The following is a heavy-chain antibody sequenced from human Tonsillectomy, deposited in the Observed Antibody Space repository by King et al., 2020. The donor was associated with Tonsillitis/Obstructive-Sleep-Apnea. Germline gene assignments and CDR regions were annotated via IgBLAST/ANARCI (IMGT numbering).Heavy chain of an antibody. CDR3: ATCEAIPDAFDI. CDR2: FDPEDGET. CDR1: GYTLTELS. D-gene: IGHD2-2*02. V-gene: IGHV1-24*01. Sequence: QLVQSGAEVKKPGASVKVSCKVSGYTLTELSMHWVRQAPGKGLEWMGGFDPEDGETIYAQKFQGRVTMTEDTSTDTAYMELSSPRSEYTAVYYCATCEAIPDAFDIWGQGTMVTVSS. J-gene: IGHJ3*02.